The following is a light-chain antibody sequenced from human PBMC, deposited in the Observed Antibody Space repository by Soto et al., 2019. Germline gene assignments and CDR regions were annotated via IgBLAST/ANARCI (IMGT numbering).Light chain of an antibody. CDR1: QSVLYSSNNKNY. CDR3: QQYYSTPPIT. CDR2: WAS. J-gene: IGKJ3*01. V-gene: IGKV4-1*01. Sequence: DIVMTQSPDSLAVSLGERATINCKSSQSVLYSSNNKNYLAWYQQKPGQPPKLLIYWASTRESGVPDRFSGSGSXTDFTLTISSLQAEDVAXYXXQQYYSTPPITFGPGTKVDIK.